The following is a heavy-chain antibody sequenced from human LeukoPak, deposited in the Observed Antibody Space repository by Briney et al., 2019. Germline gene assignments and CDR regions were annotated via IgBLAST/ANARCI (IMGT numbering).Heavy chain of an antibody. J-gene: IGHJ6*02. CDR2: IYYSGST. CDR3: ARRLRRDGSVGMDV. CDR1: GGSISSYY. Sequence: SETLSLTCTVSGGSISSYYWSWIRQPPGKGLEWIGYIYYSGSTNYNPSLKSRVTISVDTSKNQFSLKLSSVTAADTAVYYCARRLRRDGSVGMDVWGQGTTVTVSS. D-gene: IGHD3-10*01. V-gene: IGHV4-59*08.